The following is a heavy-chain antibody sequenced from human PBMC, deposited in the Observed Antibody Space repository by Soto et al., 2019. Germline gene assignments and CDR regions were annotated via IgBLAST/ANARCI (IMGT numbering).Heavy chain of an antibody. V-gene: IGHV3-23*01. J-gene: IGHJ5*02. Sequence: GGSLRLSCAASGFTFSSYAMSWVRQAPGKGLEWVSAISGGGGSTYYADSVKGRFTISRDNSKNTLYLQMNSLRAEDTAVYYCAKDLAGRQYGDYVAGWFDPWGQGTLVTVSS. D-gene: IGHD4-17*01. CDR2: ISGGGGST. CDR3: AKDLAGRQYGDYVAGWFDP. CDR1: GFTFSSYA.